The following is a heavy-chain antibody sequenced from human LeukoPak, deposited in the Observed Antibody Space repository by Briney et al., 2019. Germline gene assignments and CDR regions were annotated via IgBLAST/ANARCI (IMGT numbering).Heavy chain of an antibody. CDR1: GFTFNNYA. J-gene: IGHJ4*02. Sequence: PGGSLRLSCAASGFTFNNYAMSWVRQAPGKGLEWVSSISSSSSYIYYADSVKGRFTISRDNAKDSLYLQMNSLRAEDTAVYYCATIGPGATTIDYWGQGTLVTVSS. CDR3: ATIGPGATTIDY. V-gene: IGHV3-21*01. CDR2: ISSSSSYI. D-gene: IGHD1-26*01.